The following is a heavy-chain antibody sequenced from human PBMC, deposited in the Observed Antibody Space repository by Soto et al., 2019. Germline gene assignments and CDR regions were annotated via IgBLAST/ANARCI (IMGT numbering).Heavy chain of an antibody. J-gene: IGHJ4*02. V-gene: IGHV4-59*12. CDR3: ARGRGYSSSWYEPRLDY. CDR1: GGSISGYY. CDR2: IYSIGST. Sequence: PSETLSLTCTVSGGSISGYYWSWLRQPPGKGLEWIGYIYSIGSTNYNPSLRSRVTMSVDTSKNQFSLKLSSVTAADTAVYYCARGRGYSSSWYEPRLDYWGQGTLVTVSS. D-gene: IGHD6-13*01.